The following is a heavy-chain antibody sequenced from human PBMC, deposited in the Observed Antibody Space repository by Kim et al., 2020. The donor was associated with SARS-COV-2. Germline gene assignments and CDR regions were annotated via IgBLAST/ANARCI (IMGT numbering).Heavy chain of an antibody. V-gene: IGHV4-39*01. D-gene: IGHD2-15*01. Sequence: SETLSLTCTVSGGSISSSSYYWGWIRQPPGKGLEWIGSIYYSGSTYYNPSLKSRVTISVDTSKNQFSLKLSSVTAADTAVYYCARRRAVAIDYWGQGTLVTVSS. CDR2: IYYSGST. CDR3: ARRRAVAIDY. CDR1: GGSISSSSYY. J-gene: IGHJ4*02.